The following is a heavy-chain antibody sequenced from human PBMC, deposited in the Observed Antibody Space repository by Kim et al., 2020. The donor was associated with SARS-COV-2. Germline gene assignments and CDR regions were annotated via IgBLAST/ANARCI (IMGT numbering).Heavy chain of an antibody. D-gene: IGHD6-13*01. CDR1: GFPFNKYW. Sequence: GGSLRLSCAASGFPFNKYWMSWVRQVPGKGLEWVANIKEDGREKYYVDSAKGRFTISRDNAKNSLYLQMNSLRAEDTAVYFCGRDYSDWGQGTLVTVSS. CDR2: IKEDGREK. V-gene: IGHV3-7*01. J-gene: IGHJ4*02. CDR3: GRDYSD.